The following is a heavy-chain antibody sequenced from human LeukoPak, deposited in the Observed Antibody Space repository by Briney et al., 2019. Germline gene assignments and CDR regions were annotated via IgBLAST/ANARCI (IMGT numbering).Heavy chain of an antibody. D-gene: IGHD2-2*01. V-gene: IGHV3-23*01. CDR2: ISGSGGST. Sequence: GGSLRLSCAASGFTFSSYAMSWVRQAPGKGLEWVSAISGSGGSTYYADSVKGRLTISRDNSKNTLYLQMNSLRAEDTAVYYCAKVGCSSTSCYENYFDYWGQGTLVTVSS. CDR3: AKVGCSSTSCYENYFDY. CDR1: GFTFSSYA. J-gene: IGHJ4*02.